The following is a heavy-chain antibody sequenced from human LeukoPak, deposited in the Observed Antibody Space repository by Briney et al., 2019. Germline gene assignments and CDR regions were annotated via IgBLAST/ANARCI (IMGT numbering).Heavy chain of an antibody. D-gene: IGHD1-1*01. J-gene: IGHJ4*02. CDR2: INHSGST. CDR1: GGSFSGYY. Sequence: PSETLSLTCAVYGGSFSGYYWSWIRQPPGKGLEWIGEINHSGSTNYNPSLKSRVTISVDTSKNQFSLKLSSVTAADTAVYYCAGGFTKTLSSYFDYWGKGTLVTVSS. CDR3: AGGFTKTLSSYFDY. V-gene: IGHV4-34*01.